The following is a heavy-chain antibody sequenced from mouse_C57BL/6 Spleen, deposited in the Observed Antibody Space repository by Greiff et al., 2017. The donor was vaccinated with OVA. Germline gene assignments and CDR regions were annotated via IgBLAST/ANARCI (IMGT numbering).Heavy chain of an antibody. J-gene: IGHJ2*01. Sequence: QVQLKESGPELVKPGASVKISCKASGYAFSSSWMNWVKQRPGKGLEWIGRIYPGDGDTNYNGKFKGKATLTADKSSSTAYMQLSSLTSEDSAVYFCARKTTVKWVFDYWGQGTTLTVSS. CDR1: GYAFSSSW. D-gene: IGHD1-1*01. CDR3: ARKTTVKWVFDY. CDR2: IYPGDGDT. V-gene: IGHV1-82*01.